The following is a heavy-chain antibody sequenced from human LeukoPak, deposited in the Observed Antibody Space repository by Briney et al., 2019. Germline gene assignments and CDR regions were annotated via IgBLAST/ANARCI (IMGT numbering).Heavy chain of an antibody. CDR3: ARGIRWNYDFWSGQRYFVL. J-gene: IGHJ2*01. Sequence: SETLSLTCAVYGGSFSGYYWSWIRQPPGKGLEWIGEINHSGSTNYNPSLKSRVTISVDTSKNQFSLKLSSVTAADTAVYYCARGIRWNYDFWSGQRYFVLWGRGTLVTVSS. V-gene: IGHV4-34*01. CDR1: GGSFSGYY. CDR2: INHSGST. D-gene: IGHD3-3*01.